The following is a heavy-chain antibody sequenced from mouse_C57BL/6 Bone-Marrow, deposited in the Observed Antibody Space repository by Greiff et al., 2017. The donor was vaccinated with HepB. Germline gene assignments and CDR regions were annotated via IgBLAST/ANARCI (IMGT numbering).Heavy chain of an antibody. D-gene: IGHD2-1*01. V-gene: IGHV5-9-1*02. Sequence: EVQGVESGAGLVKPGGSLKLSCAASGFTFSSYAMSWVRQTPEKRLEWVAYISSGGDYIYYADTVKGRFTISRDNARNTLYLQMSSLKSEDTAMYYCTSIYYGPYLYFDVWGTGTTVTVSS. CDR1: GFTFSSYA. CDR3: TSIYYGPYLYFDV. CDR2: ISSGGDYI. J-gene: IGHJ1*03.